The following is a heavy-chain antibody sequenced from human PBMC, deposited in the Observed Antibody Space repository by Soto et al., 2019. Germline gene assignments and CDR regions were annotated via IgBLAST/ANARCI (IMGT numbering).Heavy chain of an antibody. CDR3: AKDSIAAAGAFDP. V-gene: IGHV3-30*18. CDR2: ISYDGSNK. D-gene: IGHD6-13*01. J-gene: IGHJ5*02. CDR1: GFTFSSYG. Sequence: GGSLRLSCAASGFTFSSYGMHWVRQAPGKGLEWVAVISYDGSNKYYADSVKGRFTISRDNSKNTLYLQMNSLRAEDTAVYYCAKDSIAAAGAFDPWGQGTLVTVSS.